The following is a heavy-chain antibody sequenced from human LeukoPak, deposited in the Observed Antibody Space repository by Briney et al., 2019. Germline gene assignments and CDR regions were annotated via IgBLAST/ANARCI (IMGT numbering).Heavy chain of an antibody. D-gene: IGHD7-27*01. CDR3: ARDLASTSNWEFDF. CDR1: GYTFTDYY. V-gene: IGHV1-2*06. CDR2: INPKSGGT. Sequence: ASVKVSCKASGYTFTDYYIQWVRQAPGQGLEWMGRINPKSGGTEDTQDFQGRVTMTRDTSISTAYMELSSLTSDDTAIYYCARDLASTSNWEFDFWGQGTPVTVSS. J-gene: IGHJ4*02.